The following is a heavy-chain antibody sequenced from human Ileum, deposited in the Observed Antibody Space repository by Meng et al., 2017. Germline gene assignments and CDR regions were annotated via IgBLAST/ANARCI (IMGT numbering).Heavy chain of an antibody. Sequence: VQLVQSGAEVKKVGASVKVSCTASGYTFRNYPLHWVRQMPGKGLEWMAIISPSDSQTKYSPSFQGQVTISADKSISTAHLQWSSLKASDTAMYFCVRHGHGGYNGGALGDWGQGTLVTVSS. D-gene: IGHD4-23*01. V-gene: IGHV5-51*01. CDR1: GYTFRNYP. J-gene: IGHJ4*02. CDR2: ISPSDSQT. CDR3: VRHGHGGYNGGALGD.